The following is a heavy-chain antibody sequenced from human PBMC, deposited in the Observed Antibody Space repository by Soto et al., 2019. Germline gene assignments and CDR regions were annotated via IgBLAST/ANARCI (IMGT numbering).Heavy chain of an antibody. V-gene: IGHV3-21*01. CDR1: GFTFRPYS. Sequence: EVQLVESGGGLVKPGGPLRLPCAASGFTFRPYSLNWVRKVPGRGLDWVPSISSSRGYIYYEDSVKGRFTVSRDNAKNSLYLQMNSLRAEDTAVYYCARDPRPNYGSGSYYSYYYYYYMDVWGKGTTVTVSS. D-gene: IGHD3-10*01. CDR3: ARDPRPNYGSGSYYSYYYYYYMDV. CDR2: ISSSRGYI. J-gene: IGHJ6*03.